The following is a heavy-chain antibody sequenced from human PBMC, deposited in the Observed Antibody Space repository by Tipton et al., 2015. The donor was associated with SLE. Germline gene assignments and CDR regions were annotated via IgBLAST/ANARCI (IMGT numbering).Heavy chain of an antibody. Sequence: RSLRLSCITSGFNLGDYAVSWVRQAPGRGLEWVGFIRSKDYGGTPEYAASVRGRFTISRDDSKSIAYLQMNGLKTEDTAVYYCTRMTCSGGTCPDDYWGQGTLVTVSS. CDR1: GFNLGDYA. V-gene: IGHV3-49*04. CDR3: TRMTCSGGTCPDDY. CDR2: IRSKDYGGTP. J-gene: IGHJ4*02. D-gene: IGHD2-15*01.